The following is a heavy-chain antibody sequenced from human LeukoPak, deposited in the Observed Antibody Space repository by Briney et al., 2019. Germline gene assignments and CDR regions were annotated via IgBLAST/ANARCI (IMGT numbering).Heavy chain of an antibody. CDR1: GGSISSGGYY. J-gene: IGHJ4*02. V-gene: IGHV4-30-2*01. CDR3: ARGGSLSYYDSSGYSAS. CDR2: IYHSGST. Sequence: PSETLSLTCTVSGGSISSGGYYWSWIRQPPGKGLEWIGYIYHSGSTYYNPSLKSRVTISVDRSKNQFSLKLSSVTAADTAVYYCARGGSLSYYDSSGYSASWGQGTLVTVSS. D-gene: IGHD3-22*01.